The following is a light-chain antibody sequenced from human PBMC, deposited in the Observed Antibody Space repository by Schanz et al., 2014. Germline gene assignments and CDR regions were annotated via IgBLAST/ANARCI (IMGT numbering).Light chain of an antibody. CDR1: SSDVGSYDY. CDR3: CSYAGTHTS. CDR2: NVN. V-gene: IGLV2-11*01. Sequence: QSVLIQPPSVSGSPGQSVTISCTGTSSDVGSYDYVSWYQQHPGTVPKPMIYNVNTRPSGVPDRFSGSKSGNTASMTISGLQAEDEANYYCCSYAGTHTSFGGGTKLTVL. J-gene: IGLJ3*02.